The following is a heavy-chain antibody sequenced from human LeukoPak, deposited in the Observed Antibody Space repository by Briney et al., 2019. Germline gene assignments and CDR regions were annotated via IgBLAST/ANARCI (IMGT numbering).Heavy chain of an antibody. CDR2: IYYSGST. Sequence: SETLSLTCTVSGGSISSGDYYRSWIRQPPGKGLVWIGYIYYSGSTYYNPSLKSRVTISVDTSKNQFSLKLSSVTAADTAVYYCARALTYYYDSSGAIDAFDIWGQGTMVTVSS. D-gene: IGHD3-22*01. CDR3: ARALTYYYDSSGAIDAFDI. V-gene: IGHV4-30-4*01. J-gene: IGHJ3*02. CDR1: GGSISSGDYY.